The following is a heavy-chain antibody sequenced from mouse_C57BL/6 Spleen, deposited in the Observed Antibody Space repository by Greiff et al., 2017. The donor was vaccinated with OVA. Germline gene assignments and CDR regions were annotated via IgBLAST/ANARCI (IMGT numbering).Heavy chain of an antibody. CDR2: INPYNGGT. V-gene: IGHV1-19*01. D-gene: IGHD2-3*01. CDR3: SRSGIYDGYYGDFDY. CDR1: GYTFTDYY. Sequence: EVQLQESGPVLVKPGASVKMSCKASGYTFTDYYMNWVKQSPGKSLEWIGVINPYNGGTSYNQKFKGKATLTVDKSSSPAYMELNSLTSEDSAVYYCSRSGIYDGYYGDFDYWGQGTTLTVSS. J-gene: IGHJ2*01.